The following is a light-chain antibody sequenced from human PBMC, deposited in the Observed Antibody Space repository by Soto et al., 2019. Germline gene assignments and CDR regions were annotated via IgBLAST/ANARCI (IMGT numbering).Light chain of an antibody. CDR3: QQLVSYPP. Sequence: DIQLTQSPSFLSASIGDRVTITCRASQVIGIYLAWYQQKPGKAPNLLISAASTLQSGVPSRFRRSGSGTEFTLTSSSLQPEDFATYYCQQLVSYPPFVGGTKVEIK. CDR1: QVIGIY. V-gene: IGKV1-9*01. J-gene: IGKJ4*02. CDR2: AAS.